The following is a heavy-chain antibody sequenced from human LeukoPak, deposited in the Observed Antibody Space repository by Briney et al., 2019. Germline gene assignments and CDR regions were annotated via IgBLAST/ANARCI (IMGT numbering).Heavy chain of an antibody. J-gene: IGHJ3*02. CDR1: GGSISSSSYY. CDR2: IYYSGST. V-gene: IGHV4-39*07. CDR3: ASIRSDFIFDI. Sequence: PSETLSLTCTVSGGSISSSSYYWGWIRQPPGKGLEWIGSIYYSGSTYYNPSLKSRVTISVDTSKNQFSLKLSSVTAADTAVYYCASIRSDFIFDIWGQGTMVTVSS. D-gene: IGHD2/OR15-2a*01.